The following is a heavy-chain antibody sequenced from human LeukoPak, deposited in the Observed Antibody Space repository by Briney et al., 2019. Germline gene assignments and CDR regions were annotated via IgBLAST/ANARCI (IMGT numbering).Heavy chain of an antibody. CDR2: IYYSGST. Sequence: SGTLSLTCAVSGGSISSSDWWTWVRQPPGKGLEWLGYIYYSGSTNYNPSLKSRVTISVDTSKNQFSLKLSSVTAADTAVYYCARGGAGESLYYYWGQGTLVTVSS. V-gene: IGHV4-4*02. CDR3: ARGGAGESLYYY. D-gene: IGHD3-10*01. J-gene: IGHJ4*02. CDR1: GGSISSSDW.